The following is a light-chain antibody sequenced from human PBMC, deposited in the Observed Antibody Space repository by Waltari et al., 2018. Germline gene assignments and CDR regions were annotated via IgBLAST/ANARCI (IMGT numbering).Light chain of an antibody. CDR1: QSVSSW. CDR2: DAS. CDR3: QQYDSYVYT. V-gene: IGKV1-5*01. J-gene: IGKJ2*01. Sequence: DIQMTQSPSTLSASVGDTVTITCRASQSVSSWLAWYQQKAGKAPTVLIYDASDLESGVPLRFSGSGSDTEFTLTISNLQPDDFATYYCQQYDSYVYTFGQGTKLEIK.